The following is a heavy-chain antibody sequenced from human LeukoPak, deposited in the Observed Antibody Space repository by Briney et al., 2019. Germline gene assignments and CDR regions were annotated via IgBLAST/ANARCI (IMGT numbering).Heavy chain of an antibody. CDR1: GGSISSYY. J-gene: IGHJ5*02. Sequence: PSETLSLTCTVSGGSISSYYCSWIRRPPGKGLEWVVRIYISGSTNYNPSLKSRVTMSVDTSKSQFSLKLSSVTAADTAVYYCARDVDIVVVPAATWFDPWGQGTLVTVSS. CDR3: ARDVDIVVVPAATWFDP. V-gene: IGHV4-4*07. D-gene: IGHD2-2*01. CDR2: IYISGST.